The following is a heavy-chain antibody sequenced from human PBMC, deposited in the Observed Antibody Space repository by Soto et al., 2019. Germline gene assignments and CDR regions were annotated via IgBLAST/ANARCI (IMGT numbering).Heavy chain of an antibody. CDR2: LYHSGST. V-gene: IGHV4-4*02. CDR3: ARIAGAGTYSVY. J-gene: IGHJ4*02. CDR1: GGSISSSNW. D-gene: IGHD6-19*01. Sequence: QVQLQESGPGLVKPSGTLSLTCAVSGGSISSSNWWSWVRQPPGKGLEWIGELYHSGSTNYNPSPKCRVTMSVDKATNHFSLKPSLVTAADTAVYDCARIAGAGTYSVYGGQGTLGTVAS.